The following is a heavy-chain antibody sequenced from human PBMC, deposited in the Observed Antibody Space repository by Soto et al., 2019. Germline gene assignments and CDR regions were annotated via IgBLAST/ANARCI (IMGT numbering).Heavy chain of an antibody. Sequence: QVQLVQSGAEVKKPGSSVKVSCKASGGTFSSYAIIWVRQAPGQGLEWMGGIIPIFGTANYAQKFQGRVTITADESTSTAYKELSSLRAEDTAVYYCARRYSYGYSRDYWGQGTLVTVSS. CDR3: ARRYSYGYSRDY. CDR2: IIPIFGTA. V-gene: IGHV1-69*01. D-gene: IGHD5-18*01. CDR1: GGTFSSYA. J-gene: IGHJ4*02.